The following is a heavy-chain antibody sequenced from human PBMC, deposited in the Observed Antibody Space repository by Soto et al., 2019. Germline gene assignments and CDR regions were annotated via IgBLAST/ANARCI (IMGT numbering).Heavy chain of an antibody. CDR2: INHSGST. V-gene: IGHV4-34*01. CDR1: GGSFSGYY. J-gene: IGHJ5*02. CDR3: ARVGWFGELLGWFDP. D-gene: IGHD3-10*01. Sequence: SETLSLTCAVYGGSFSGYYWSWIRKPPGKGLEWIGEINHSGSTNYNPSLKSRVTISVDTSKNQFSLKLSSVTAADTAVYYCARVGWFGELLGWFDPWGQGTLVTVSS.